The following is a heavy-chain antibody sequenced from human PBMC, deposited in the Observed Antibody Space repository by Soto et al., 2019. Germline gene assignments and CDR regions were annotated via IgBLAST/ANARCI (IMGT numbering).Heavy chain of an antibody. D-gene: IGHD6-13*01. J-gene: IGHJ5*02. CDR2: IYPGDSDT. V-gene: IGHV5-51*01. CDR1: GYSFTSYW. Sequence: PGESLKISCKGSGYSFTSYWIGWVRQMPGKGLEWMGIIYPGDSDTRYSPSFQGQVTLSADKSISTAYLQWSSLKASGTAMYYCARIELDSSSWYYNNWFDPWGQGTLVTVSS. CDR3: ARIELDSSSWYYNNWFDP.